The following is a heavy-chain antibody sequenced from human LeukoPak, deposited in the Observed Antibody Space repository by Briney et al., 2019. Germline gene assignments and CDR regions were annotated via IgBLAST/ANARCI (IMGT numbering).Heavy chain of an antibody. Sequence: GGSLRLSCAASGFAFSNAWMSWVRQAPGKGLEWVAFIRYDGSNKYYADSVKGRFTISRDNSKNTLYLQMNSLRAEETAVYYCAKETLNYYDSSGYSVPPDYWGQGALVTVSS. D-gene: IGHD3-22*01. CDR1: GFAFSNAW. CDR3: AKETLNYYDSSGYSVPPDY. V-gene: IGHV3-30*02. J-gene: IGHJ4*02. CDR2: IRYDGSNK.